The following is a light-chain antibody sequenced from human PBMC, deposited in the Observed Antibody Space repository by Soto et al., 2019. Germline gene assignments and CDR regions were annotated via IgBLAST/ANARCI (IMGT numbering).Light chain of an antibody. Sequence: DIQMTQSPSSLSAAVGDRVTITCRASQGIDTYLAWYQQKPGKVPKLLIYAASTLQSGVTSRFSGSGSGTDFTLTISSLQPEDVATYYCQKYTRAPFPFGPGTKVDIK. J-gene: IGKJ3*01. CDR2: AAS. CDR3: QKYTRAPFP. V-gene: IGKV1-27*01. CDR1: QGIDTY.